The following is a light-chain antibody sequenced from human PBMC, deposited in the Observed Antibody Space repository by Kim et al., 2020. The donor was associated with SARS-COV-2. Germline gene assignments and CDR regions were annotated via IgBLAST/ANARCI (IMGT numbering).Light chain of an antibody. J-gene: IGKJ5*01. CDR1: QSISSW. CDR3: QHYTNNPIT. V-gene: IGKV1-5*03. CDR2: KAS. Sequence: DIQMTQSPSTLSASVGDRVTITCRASQSISSWLAWYQQKPGKAPKLLIYKASILESGVPSRFSGSGSGTEFTLTISSLQPDDFATYNCQHYTNNPITSGQGTRLEIK.